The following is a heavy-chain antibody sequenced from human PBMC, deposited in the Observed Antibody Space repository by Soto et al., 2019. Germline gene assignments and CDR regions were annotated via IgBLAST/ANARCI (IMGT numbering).Heavy chain of an antibody. Sequence: PSETLSLTCTVSGGSISSSSYYWGWIRQPPGKGLEWIGSIYYSGSTYYNPSLKSRVTISVDTSKNQFSLKLSSVTAADTAVYYCAPIVLKRATGYWGQGTLVTVSS. CDR2: IYYSGST. D-gene: IGHD2-8*01. J-gene: IGHJ4*02. CDR1: GGSISSSSYY. V-gene: IGHV4-39*01. CDR3: APIVLKRATGY.